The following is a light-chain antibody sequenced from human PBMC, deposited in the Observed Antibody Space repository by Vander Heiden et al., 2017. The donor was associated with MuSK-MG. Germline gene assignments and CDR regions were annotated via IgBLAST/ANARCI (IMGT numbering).Light chain of an antibody. CDR1: QSISSY. J-gene: IGKJ2*04. V-gene: IGKV1-39*01. CDR2: AAS. CDR3: QQSYSTLCS. Sequence: DIQMTQSPSSLSASVGDRDTITCRASQSISSYLNWYQQKPGKAPKLLIYAASSLQSGVPSRFSGSGSGTDFTLTISSLQPEDFATYYCQQSYSTLCSFGQGTKLEIK.